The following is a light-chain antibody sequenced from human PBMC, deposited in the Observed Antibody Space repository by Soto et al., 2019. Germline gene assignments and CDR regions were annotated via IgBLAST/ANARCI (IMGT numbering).Light chain of an antibody. Sequence: DIVLTQSQAILSLSPGERATLSCRASEDVGNSLAWYQQRPGQSPRLLIYDVSNRATGIPSRFSGSGSGADFTLTISSLEPDDFAVYYCQQRYNWPRTFGQGTKVDI. V-gene: IGKV3-11*01. CDR1: EDVGNS. CDR3: QQRYNWPRT. CDR2: DVS. J-gene: IGKJ1*01.